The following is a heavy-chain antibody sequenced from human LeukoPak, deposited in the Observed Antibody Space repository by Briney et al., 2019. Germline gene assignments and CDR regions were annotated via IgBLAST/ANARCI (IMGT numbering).Heavy chain of an antibody. J-gene: IGHJ2*01. CDR3: ATLSASLTGYYIDDYWYFDL. V-gene: IGHV1-69*04. CDR1: GGTFSSYA. Sequence: GASVKVSCKASGGTFSSYAISWVRQAPGQGLEWMGRIIPILGIANYAQKFQGRVTITADKSTSTAYMELSSLRSEDTAVYYCATLSASLTGYYIDDYWYFDLWGRGTLVTVSS. CDR2: IIPILGIA. D-gene: IGHD3-9*01.